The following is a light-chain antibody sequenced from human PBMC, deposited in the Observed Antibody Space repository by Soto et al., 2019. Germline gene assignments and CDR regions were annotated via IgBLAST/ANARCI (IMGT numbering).Light chain of an antibody. Sequence: QSALTQPPSASGSPGQSVTMSCTGTSSDVGGYKYVSWYQQHPGKAPKLMIYEVSKRPSGVPDRFSGSKSGNTASLTVSGLQAEDEADYYCSSYAGSNNVVFGGGTKVTVL. V-gene: IGLV2-8*01. CDR3: SSYAGSNNVV. J-gene: IGLJ2*01. CDR1: SSDVGGYKY. CDR2: EVS.